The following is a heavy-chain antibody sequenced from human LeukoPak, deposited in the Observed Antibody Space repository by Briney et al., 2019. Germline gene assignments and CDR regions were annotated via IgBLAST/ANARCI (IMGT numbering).Heavy chain of an antibody. CDR3: AGIPASAASVHWFDP. V-gene: IGHV1-18*01. Sequence: ASVKVSCKASGYTFTSYGISWVRQAPGQGLEWMGWISAYNGNTNYAQKLQGRVTMTTDTSTSTAYMELRSLRSDDTAVYYCAGIPASAASVHWFDPWGQGTLVTVSS. CDR2: ISAYNGNT. CDR1: GYTFTSYG. J-gene: IGHJ5*02. D-gene: IGHD2-15*01.